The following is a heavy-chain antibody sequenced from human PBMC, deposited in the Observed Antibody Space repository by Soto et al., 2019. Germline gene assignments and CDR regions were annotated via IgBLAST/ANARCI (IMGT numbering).Heavy chain of an antibody. D-gene: IGHD3-3*01. V-gene: IGHV3-30-3*01. CDR1: GFTFSSYA. J-gene: IGHJ4*02. CDR2: ISYDGSNK. CDR3: AREIERLLGC. Sequence: QVQLVESGGGVVQPGRSLRLSCAASGFTFSSYAMHWVRQAPGKGLEWVAVISYDGSNKYYANSVKGRFTISRDNSKNTLYLQMNSLRADGTAVYYCAREIERLLGCWGQGTLVTVSS.